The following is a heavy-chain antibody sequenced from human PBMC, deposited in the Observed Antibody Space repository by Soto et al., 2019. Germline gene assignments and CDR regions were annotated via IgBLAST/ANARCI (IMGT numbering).Heavy chain of an antibody. CDR2: ISAYNGNT. CDR3: ARTTYYDFWSGPKTFDY. Sequence: GASVKVSCKASGYTFTSYGISWVRQAPGQGLEWMGWISAYNGNTNYAQKLQGRVTMTTDTSTSTAYMELRSLRSDDTAVYYCARTTYYDFWSGPKTFDYWGQGTLVTVSS. D-gene: IGHD3-3*01. CDR1: GYTFTSYG. J-gene: IGHJ4*02. V-gene: IGHV1-18*01.